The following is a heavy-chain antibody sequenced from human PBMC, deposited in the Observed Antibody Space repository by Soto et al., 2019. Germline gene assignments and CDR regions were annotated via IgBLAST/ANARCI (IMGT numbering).Heavy chain of an antibody. CDR2: ISSSSSYI. CDR3: ARVLIGRFGESIPVSSYSTDV. D-gene: IGHD3-10*01. V-gene: IGHV3-21*01. J-gene: IGHJ6*03. Sequence: PGGSLRLSCAASGFTSSSYSMNWVRQAPGKGLEWVSSISSSSSYIYYTDSVKGRFTISRDNAKNSLYLQMNSLRAEDTAVYYCARVLIGRFGESIPVSSYSTDVWGKGPTVTLSS. CDR1: GFTSSSYS.